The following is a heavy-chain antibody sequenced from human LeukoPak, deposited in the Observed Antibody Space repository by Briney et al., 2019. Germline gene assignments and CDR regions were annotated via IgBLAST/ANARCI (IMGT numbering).Heavy chain of an antibody. CDR1: GVSISSGSYY. Sequence: PSETLSLTCTASGVSISSGSYYWSWLRQPAGKGLVWIGRIYTSGSTNYNPSLKRRVTISVDTSKNQFSLKLSSVTAADTAVYYCARVMVRGWFDPWGQGTLVTVSS. J-gene: IGHJ5*02. CDR2: IYTSGST. V-gene: IGHV4-61*02. D-gene: IGHD3-10*01. CDR3: ARVMVRGWFDP.